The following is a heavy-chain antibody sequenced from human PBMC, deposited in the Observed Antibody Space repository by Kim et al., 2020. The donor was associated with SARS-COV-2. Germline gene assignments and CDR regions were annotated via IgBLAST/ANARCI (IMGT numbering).Heavy chain of an antibody. V-gene: IGHV4-34*01. Sequence: SETLSLTCAVYGGSFSGYYWSWIRQPPGKGLEWIGEINHSGSTNYNPSLKSRVTISVDTSKNQFSLKLSSVTAADTAVYYCARGHGGDFWCGRWYGMDV. J-gene: IGHJ6*01. CDR1: GGSFSGYY. CDR2: INHSGST. CDR3: ARGHGGDFWCGRWYGMDV. D-gene: IGHD3-3*01.